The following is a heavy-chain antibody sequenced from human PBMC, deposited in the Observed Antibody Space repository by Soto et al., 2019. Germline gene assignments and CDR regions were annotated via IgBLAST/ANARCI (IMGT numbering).Heavy chain of an antibody. Sequence: VQLVESGGGVVQPGRSLRLSCAASGFTFSDYAMHWVRQAPGKELEWVAVVSHDGRNTHYADSVKGRFTISRDSSKTTVSLQMTSLRAEDTVVYYCAKGGRQWLVTSDFNYWGQGALVTVSS. V-gene: IGHV3-30*18. CDR1: GFTFSDYA. CDR3: AKGGRQWLVTSDFNY. CDR2: VSHDGRNT. D-gene: IGHD6-19*01. J-gene: IGHJ4*02.